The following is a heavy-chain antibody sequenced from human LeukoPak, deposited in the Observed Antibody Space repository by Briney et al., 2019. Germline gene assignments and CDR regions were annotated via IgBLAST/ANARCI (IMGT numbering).Heavy chain of an antibody. V-gene: IGHV3-30*18. Sequence: GGSLRLSCAASGFTFSSYGMHWVRQAPGKGLEGGAVISYDGSNKYYADSVKGRFTISRDNSKSTLYLQMNSLRAEDTAVYYCAKGPLWFGELTRPDYYYYGMDVWGQGTTVTVSS. J-gene: IGHJ6*02. CDR3: AKGPLWFGELTRPDYYYYGMDV. CDR1: GFTFSSYG. D-gene: IGHD3-10*01. CDR2: ISYDGSNK.